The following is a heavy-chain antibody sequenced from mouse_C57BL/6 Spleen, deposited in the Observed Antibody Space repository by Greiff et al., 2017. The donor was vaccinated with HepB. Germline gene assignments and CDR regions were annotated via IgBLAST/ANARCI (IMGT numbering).Heavy chain of an antibody. Sequence: EVKLMESGEGLVKPGGSLKLSCAASGFTFSSYAMSWVRQTPEKRLEWVAYISSGGDYIYYADTVKGRFTISRDNARNTLYLQMSSLKSEDTAMYYCTSALYYSNPFAYWGQVTLVTVSA. J-gene: IGHJ3*01. CDR2: ISSGGDYI. CDR1: GFTFSSYA. V-gene: IGHV5-9-1*02. CDR3: TSALYYSNPFAY. D-gene: IGHD2-5*01.